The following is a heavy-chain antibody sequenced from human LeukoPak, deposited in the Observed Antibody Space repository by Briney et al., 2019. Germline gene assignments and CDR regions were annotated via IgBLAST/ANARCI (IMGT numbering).Heavy chain of an antibody. CDR3: ARGRGYSYDY. CDR2: INSDGSNT. V-gene: IGHV3-74*01. D-gene: IGHD5-18*01. J-gene: IGHJ4*02. Sequence: GGSLRLSCAASGFTFSSYWMHWVRHASGKGLVWVSRINSDGSNTNYADSVKGRFTISRDNAKNTLYLQMNSLRVEDTAVYYCARGRGYSYDYWGQGTLVTVSS. CDR1: GFTFSSYW.